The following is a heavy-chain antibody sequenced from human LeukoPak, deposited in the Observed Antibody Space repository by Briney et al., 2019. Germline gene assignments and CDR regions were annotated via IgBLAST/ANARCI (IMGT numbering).Heavy chain of an antibody. D-gene: IGHD6-19*01. CDR1: GFTLRSNW. Sequence: GGSLRLSCAASGFTLRSNWMSWVRQAPGKGLEWVANIKQDGSHKNYADSVKGRFTISRGNAKNSLYLQMNSLRVEDTAVNYCARERPDSSGWDWGQGTLVTVSS. CDR3: ARERPDSSGWD. J-gene: IGHJ4*02. CDR2: IKQDGSHK. V-gene: IGHV3-7*01.